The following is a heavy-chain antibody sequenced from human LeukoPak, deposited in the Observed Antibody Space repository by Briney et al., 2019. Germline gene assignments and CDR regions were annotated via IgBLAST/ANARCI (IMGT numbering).Heavy chain of an antibody. J-gene: IGHJ4*02. V-gene: IGHV4-39*07. CDR3: ASGGGSSWYFSGPFDY. CDR1: GGSISSSSYY. CDR2: IYYSGST. D-gene: IGHD6-13*01. Sequence: SETLSLTCTVSGGSISSSSYYWGWIRQSPGKGLEWIGSIYYSGSTYYNPSLKSRVTISVDTSKNQFSLKLSSVTAADTAVYYCASGGGSSWYFSGPFDYWGQGTLVTVSS.